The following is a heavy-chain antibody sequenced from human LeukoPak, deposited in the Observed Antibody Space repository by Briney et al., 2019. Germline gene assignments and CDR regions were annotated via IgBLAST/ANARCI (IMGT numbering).Heavy chain of an antibody. J-gene: IGHJ6*02. CDR2: IYPGDSDT. D-gene: IGHD3-22*01. CDR1: GYSFTSYW. V-gene: IGHV5-51*01. CDR3: ARLLYHYDSTPEAMDV. Sequence: GESLKISCKGSGYSFTSYWIGWVRQMPGKGLEWMGIIYPGDSDTRYSPSFQGQVTISADKSISTAYLQWSSLKASDTAMYYCARLLYHYDSTPEAMDVWGQGTTVTVSS.